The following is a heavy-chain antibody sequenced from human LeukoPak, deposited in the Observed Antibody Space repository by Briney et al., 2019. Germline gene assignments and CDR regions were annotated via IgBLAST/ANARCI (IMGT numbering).Heavy chain of an antibody. Sequence: GASVKVSCKASGSTFTSYYMHWVRQAPGQGLEWMGIINPSGGSTSYAQKFQGRVTMTRDTSTSTVYMELSSLRSEDTAVYYCASDGIAAAGTNYWGQGTLVTVSS. CDR2: INPSGGST. V-gene: IGHV1-46*03. J-gene: IGHJ4*02. CDR3: ASDGIAAAGTNY. D-gene: IGHD6-13*01. CDR1: GSTFTSYY.